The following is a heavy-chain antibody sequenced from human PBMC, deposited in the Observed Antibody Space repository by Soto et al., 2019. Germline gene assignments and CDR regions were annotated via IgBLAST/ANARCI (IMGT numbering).Heavy chain of an antibody. CDR1: GYTFTSHD. CDR2: MNPNSGHT. CDR3: ASDMSTN. V-gene: IGHV1-8*01. J-gene: IGHJ4*02. Sequence: QVQLVQSGAEMKKPGASVKVSCKASGYTFTSHDINWRRQTTGQGLEWMGWMNPNSGHTNYAQKFQVRVTMTRDTSISTAYLELTNLRSEETAIYYCASDMSTNWGQGTLVTVSS. D-gene: IGHD2-2*01.